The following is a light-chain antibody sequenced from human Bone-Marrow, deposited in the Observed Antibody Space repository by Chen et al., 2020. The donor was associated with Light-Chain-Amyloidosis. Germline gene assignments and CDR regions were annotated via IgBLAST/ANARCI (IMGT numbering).Light chain of an antibody. J-gene: IGLJ3*02. V-gene: IGLV3-21*02. Sequence: SYVLTQPSSVSVAPGQTATIACGGNNIGSRSVHWYQQTPGQAPLLVVYDDSDRPSGIPERLSGSTSGNTATLTIRRVEAGDEADYYCQVWDRSSDSPVFGGGTKLTVL. CDR2: DDS. CDR1: NIGSRS. CDR3: QVWDRSSDSPV.